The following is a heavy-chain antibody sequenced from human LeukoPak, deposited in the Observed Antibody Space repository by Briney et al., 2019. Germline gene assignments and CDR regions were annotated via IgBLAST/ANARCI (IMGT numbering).Heavy chain of an antibody. V-gene: IGHV4-59*08. CDR1: GGSMSPYH. CDR3: ARALSGYSYGYAY. Sequence: SETLSLTCTVSGGSMSPYHWGWIRQPPGKGLEWTGYIYYSGSTNYNPSLKSRVTISVDTSKNQFSLKLSSVTAADTAVYYCARALSGYSYGYAYWGQGTLVTVSS. D-gene: IGHD5-18*01. CDR2: IYYSGST. J-gene: IGHJ4*02.